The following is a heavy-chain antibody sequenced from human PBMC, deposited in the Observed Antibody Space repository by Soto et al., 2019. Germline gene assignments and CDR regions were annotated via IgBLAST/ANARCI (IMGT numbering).Heavy chain of an antibody. V-gene: IGHV1-18*01. CDR1: GYTITSYG. CDR2: ISAYNGNT. D-gene: IGHD4-17*01. CDR3: ASSPMTTVTNAAFDI. J-gene: IGHJ3*02. Sequence: APVKLSCKDSGYTITSYGMSWVRQAPGQGLEWMGWISAYNGNTNYAQKLQGRVTMTTDTSTSTAYMELRSLRSDDTAVYYCASSPMTTVTNAAFDIWGQGTMVTVSS.